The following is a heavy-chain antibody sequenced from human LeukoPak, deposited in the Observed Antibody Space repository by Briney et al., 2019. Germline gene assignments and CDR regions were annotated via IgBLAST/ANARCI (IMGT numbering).Heavy chain of an antibody. Sequence: ASVTVSCQVSVYTLPELSMHWVRQAPGNGREGMGGFYPEDGETIYAQKFQRRVAMTEDTSTDTAYMELSSLRSEDTAVYYWATSMVRGVILLPDYWGQGTLVTVSS. CDR1: VYTLPELS. J-gene: IGHJ4*02. CDR3: ATSMVRGVILLPDY. CDR2: FYPEDGET. V-gene: IGHV1-24*01. D-gene: IGHD3-10*01.